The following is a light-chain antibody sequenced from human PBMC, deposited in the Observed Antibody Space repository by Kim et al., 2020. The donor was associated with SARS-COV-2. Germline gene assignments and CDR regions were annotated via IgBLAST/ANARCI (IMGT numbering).Light chain of an antibody. CDR3: NSRDSSGNHYV. CDR2: GKN. J-gene: IGLJ6*01. V-gene: IGLV3-19*01. Sequence: SSELTQDPAVSVALGQTVRITCQGDSLRSYYASWYQQKPGQAPVLVIYGKNNRPSGIPDRFSGSSSGNTASLTIPGAPAEDEADYYCNSRDSSGNHYVF. CDR1: SLRSYY.